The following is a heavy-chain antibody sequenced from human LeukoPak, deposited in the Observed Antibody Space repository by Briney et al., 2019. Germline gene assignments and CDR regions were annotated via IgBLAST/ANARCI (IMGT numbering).Heavy chain of an antibody. Sequence: GGSLRLSCTASGFTFSNFWMGWVRQAPGKGLEWVSVIYSGGSTYYADSVKGRFTISRDNSKNTLYLQMNSLRAEDTAVYYCASDDFWSSYWGQGTLVTVSS. CDR2: IYSGGST. D-gene: IGHD3-3*01. CDR1: GFTFSNFW. CDR3: ASDDFWSSY. V-gene: IGHV3-53*01. J-gene: IGHJ4*02.